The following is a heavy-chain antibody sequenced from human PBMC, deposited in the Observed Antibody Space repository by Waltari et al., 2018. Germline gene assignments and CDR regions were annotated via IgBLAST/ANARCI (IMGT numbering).Heavy chain of an antibody. CDR1: GGSISSDY. CDR2: IYSRGST. V-gene: IGHV4-4*07. Sequence: HVQLQESGPGLVKPSETLSLTCTVPGGSISSDYWSWIRPPPRKGLEWIGRIYSRGSTNYNPSLRSRLTMSVDTSKNQFSLKLSSVTAADTAVYYCARTAMVSQSYYYYGMDVWGQGTTVTVSS. D-gene: IGHD5-18*01. CDR3: ARTAMVSQSYYYYGMDV. J-gene: IGHJ6*02.